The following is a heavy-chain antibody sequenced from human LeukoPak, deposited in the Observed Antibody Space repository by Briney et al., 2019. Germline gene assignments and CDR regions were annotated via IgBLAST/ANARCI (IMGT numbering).Heavy chain of an antibody. Sequence: SETLSLTCGLSGGSVSNTNWWTWVRQPPGKGLEWIGEVHLDGRTNYNPPLESRLTMSVDVSENQVSLKLTSVTAADTAVYYCAREGGFYRPLDYSGQGTLVTVSS. CDR1: GGSVSNTNW. CDR2: VHLDGRT. V-gene: IGHV4-4*02. D-gene: IGHD3-3*01. CDR3: AREGGFYRPLDY. J-gene: IGHJ4*02.